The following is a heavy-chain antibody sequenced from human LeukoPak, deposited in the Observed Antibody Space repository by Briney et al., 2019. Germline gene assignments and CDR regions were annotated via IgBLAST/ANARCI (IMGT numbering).Heavy chain of an antibody. CDR2: ISAYNGNT. V-gene: IGHV1-18*01. CDR3: ARDDYGDSKNWFDP. J-gene: IGHJ5*02. CDR1: GYTFTSYG. Sequence: ASVKVSCTASGYTFTSYGISWVRQAPGQGLEWMGWISAYNGNTNYAQKLQGRVTMTTDTSTSTAYMELRSLRSDDTAVYYCARDDYGDSKNWFDPWGQGTLVTVSS. D-gene: IGHD4-17*01.